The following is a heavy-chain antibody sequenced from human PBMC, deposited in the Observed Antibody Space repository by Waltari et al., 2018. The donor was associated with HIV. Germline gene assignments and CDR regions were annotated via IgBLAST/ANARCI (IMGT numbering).Heavy chain of an antibody. D-gene: IGHD2-21*02. CDR3: AKDYFVVVTAAGPFDP. Sequence: QVKLVESGGGVVQPGRSLRLSCAASGFSFSSYGMHWVRQAPGNGMEGVAVISDDGSNKYYADSVKGRFTISRDNSKNTLYLQMNSLRAEDTAVYYCAKDYFVVVTAAGPFDPWGQGTLVTVSS. V-gene: IGHV3-30*18. J-gene: IGHJ5*02. CDR2: ISDDGSNK. CDR1: GFSFSSYG.